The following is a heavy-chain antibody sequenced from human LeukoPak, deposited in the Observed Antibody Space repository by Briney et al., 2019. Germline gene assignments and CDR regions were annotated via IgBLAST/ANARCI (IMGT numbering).Heavy chain of an antibody. J-gene: IGHJ4*02. CDR2: IYYTGTT. Sequence: PSETLSLTCAVTGGSIITYYWRWLRQPPGKGLEWIGYIYYTGTTNYNPSLKSRVTISVDKSKNQFSLRLSSVTAADTAVYYCAKEGTGEVLSPFCVYWGQGTLVTVSS. D-gene: IGHD3-10*01. CDR3: AKEGTGEVLSPFCVY. CDR1: GGSIITYY. V-gene: IGHV4-59*01.